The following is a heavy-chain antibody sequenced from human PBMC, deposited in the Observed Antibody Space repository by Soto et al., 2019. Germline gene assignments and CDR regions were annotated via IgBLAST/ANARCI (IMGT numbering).Heavy chain of an antibody. CDR3: ARGGSLNWYFDL. D-gene: IGHD1-26*01. J-gene: IGHJ2*01. CDR2: INSDGSST. CDR1: GFTFSSYR. Sequence: EVQLVESGGGLVQPGGSLRLSCAASGFTFSSYRMHWVRQAPGKGLVWVSRINSDGSSTSYADSVKGRFTISRDNAKNTLHLQMNSLRAEDTAVYYCARGGSLNWYFDLWGRGTLVTVSS. V-gene: IGHV3-74*01.